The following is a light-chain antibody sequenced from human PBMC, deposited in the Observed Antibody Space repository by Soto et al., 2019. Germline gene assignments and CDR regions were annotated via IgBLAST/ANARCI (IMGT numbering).Light chain of an antibody. V-gene: IGLV2-14*01. J-gene: IGLJ1*01. CDR1: SSDVGGYNY. CDR2: DVS. CDR3: SSYTSSTSYV. Sequence: QSALTQPASVSDSPGQSITISCTGTSSDVGGYNYVSWYQHHPGKAPRLMIYDVSNRPSGVSNRFSGSKSGNTASLIISGLQAEDEADYYCSSYTSSTSYVFGTGTKGTVL.